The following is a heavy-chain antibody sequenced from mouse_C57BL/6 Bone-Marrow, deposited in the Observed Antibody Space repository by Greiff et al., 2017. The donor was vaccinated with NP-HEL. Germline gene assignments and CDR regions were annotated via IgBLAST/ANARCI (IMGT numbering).Heavy chain of an antibody. D-gene: IGHD1-1*01. CDR1: GYTFTSYW. CDR2: IHPNSGST. CDR3: AREGYYGRKYAMDY. Sequence: VQLQQPGAELVKPGASVKLSCKASGYTFTSYWMHWVKQRPGQGLEWIGMIHPNSGSTNYNEKFKSKATLTVDKSSSTAYMQLSSLTSEDSAVYYCAREGYYGRKYAMDYWGQGTSVTVSS. J-gene: IGHJ4*01. V-gene: IGHV1-64*01.